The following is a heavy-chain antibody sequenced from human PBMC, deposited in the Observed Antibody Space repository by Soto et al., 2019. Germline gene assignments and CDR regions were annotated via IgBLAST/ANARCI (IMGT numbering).Heavy chain of an antibody. Sequence: QVQLVESGGGVVQPGRSLRLSCAASGFTFSSYGIHWVRQAPGKGLEWVAFISYDGSNKFYADSVKGRFTISRDNSKNTLYREMNSLRANDTAVYYCAKDSGTYWYFDLWGRGTLVTVSS. V-gene: IGHV3-30*18. D-gene: IGHD3-10*01. CDR2: ISYDGSNK. CDR3: AKDSGTYWYFDL. CDR1: GFTFSSYG. J-gene: IGHJ2*01.